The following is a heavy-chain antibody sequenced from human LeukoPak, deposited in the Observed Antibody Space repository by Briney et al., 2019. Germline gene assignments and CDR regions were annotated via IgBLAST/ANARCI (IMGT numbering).Heavy chain of an antibody. CDR3: TTAPDRFDY. Sequence: GGSLRLSCAASGFTFSDAWMSWVRQAPGKGLEWIGRIKSKIDGETTDYVAPVKGRFTISRDDSKDTVYLQMNSLKIEDTAVYYCTTAPDRFDYWGQGTLVTVSS. J-gene: IGHJ4*02. CDR1: GFTFSDAW. V-gene: IGHV3-15*01. CDR2: IKSKIDGETT.